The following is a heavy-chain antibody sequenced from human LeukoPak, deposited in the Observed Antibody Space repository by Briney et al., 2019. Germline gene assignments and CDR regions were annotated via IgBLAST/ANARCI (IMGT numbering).Heavy chain of an antibody. CDR3: ARVLWWGEDIDY. Sequence: GGSLRLSCAASGFSFSTYSMNWVRQASGKGLEWISYISSSSGTIYYADSVEGRFTISRDNAKKSLYLQMNSLRAEDTAVYHCARVLWWGEDIDYWGQGTLVTVSS. CDR1: GFSFSTYS. D-gene: IGHD3-10*01. V-gene: IGHV3-48*01. CDR2: ISSSSGTI. J-gene: IGHJ4*02.